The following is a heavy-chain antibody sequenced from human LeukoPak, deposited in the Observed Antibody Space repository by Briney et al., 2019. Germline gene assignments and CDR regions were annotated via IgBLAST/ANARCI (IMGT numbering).Heavy chain of an antibody. CDR2: IYYTGST. CDR1: SGSISSSSYY. V-gene: IGHV4-39*07. Sequence: PSETLSLTCTVSSGSISSSSYYWGWIRQPPGKGLEWIGSIYYTGSTYYNPSLKSRVTISVDTSKNQFSLKLSSVTAADTAVYYCARDGQLNNWFDPWGQGTLVTVSS. J-gene: IGHJ5*02. CDR3: ARDGQLNNWFDP. D-gene: IGHD6-6*01.